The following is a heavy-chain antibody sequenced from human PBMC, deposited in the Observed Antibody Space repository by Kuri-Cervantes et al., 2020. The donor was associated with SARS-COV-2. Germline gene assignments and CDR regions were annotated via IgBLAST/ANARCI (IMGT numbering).Heavy chain of an antibody. CDR1: GWSFSGYY. CDR3: ARPNIKQWLVLFGTGSAFDI. V-gene: IGHV4-34*01. CDR2: INHSGST. Sequence: SETLSLTCAVYGWSFSGYYWSWIRQPPGKGLGWIGEINHSGSTNYNPSLKSRVTISVDTSKNQFSLKLSSVTAADTAVYYCARPNIKQWLVLFGTGSAFDIWGQGTMVTVSS. J-gene: IGHJ3*02. D-gene: IGHD6-19*01.